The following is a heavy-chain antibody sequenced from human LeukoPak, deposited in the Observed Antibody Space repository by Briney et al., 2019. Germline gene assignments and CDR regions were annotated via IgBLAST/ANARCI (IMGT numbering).Heavy chain of an antibody. CDR3: ARDVATVTTMNY. J-gene: IGHJ4*02. Sequence: ASVKVSCKASGYTFTGYYMHWVRQAPGQGLEWMGWINPNSGGTNYAQKFQGRVTMTRDTSISTAYMELSRLRSDDTAVYYCARDVATVTTMNYWGQGTLVTVSS. CDR1: GYTFTGYY. CDR2: INPNSGGT. V-gene: IGHV1-2*02. D-gene: IGHD4-17*01.